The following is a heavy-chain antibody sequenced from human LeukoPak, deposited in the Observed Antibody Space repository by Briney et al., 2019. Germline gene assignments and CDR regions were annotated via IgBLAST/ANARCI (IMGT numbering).Heavy chain of an antibody. V-gene: IGHV3-48*03. CDR1: GFTFGSFE. D-gene: IGHD4-17*01. Sequence: GESLRLSCAASGFTFGSFEMNWVRQAPGKGLEWLSYISSSGSNKYYADSLKGRFTISGDNAKNSLYLQMNSLTAEDTADYYCARDLGDYVGYDAFDIWGQGTRVTVSS. J-gene: IGHJ3*02. CDR3: ARDLGDYVGYDAFDI. CDR2: ISSSGSNK.